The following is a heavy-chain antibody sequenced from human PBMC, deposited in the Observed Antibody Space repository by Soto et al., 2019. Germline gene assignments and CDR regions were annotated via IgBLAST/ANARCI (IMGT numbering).Heavy chain of an antibody. CDR3: ARSVDP. CDR1: GGSISRGGYY. J-gene: IGHJ5*02. Sequence: QVQLQESGPGLVKPSQTLSLTCTVSGGSISRGGYYWSWIRQHPGKGLEWIGYIFSSGTTNYNPSLKSQVTISVDTSKNQFSLKLSSVTAADTAVYYCARSVDPWGQGTLVTVSS. CDR2: IFSSGTT. V-gene: IGHV4-31*01.